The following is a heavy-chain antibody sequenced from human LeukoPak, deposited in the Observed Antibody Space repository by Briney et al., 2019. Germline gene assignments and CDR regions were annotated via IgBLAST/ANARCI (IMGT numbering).Heavy chain of an antibody. V-gene: IGHV3-21*01. D-gene: IGHD6-19*01. J-gene: IGHJ4*02. Sequence: GGSLRLSCAASGFTFSSYSMNWVRQAPGMGLEWVSSISSSNNYIYYADSVKGRFTISRDNAKNSLYLQMNSLRAEDTAVYYCARDSKYSSGWYSDYWGQGTLVTVSS. CDR1: GFTFSSYS. CDR3: ARDSKYSSGWYSDY. CDR2: ISSSNNYI.